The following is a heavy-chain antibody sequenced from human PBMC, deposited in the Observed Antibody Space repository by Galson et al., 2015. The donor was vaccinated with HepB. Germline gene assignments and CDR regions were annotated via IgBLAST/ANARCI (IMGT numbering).Heavy chain of an antibody. CDR3: ARGRRDYTNGWYLYYYDN. J-gene: IGHJ4*02. Sequence: WIGHIYSTGSTNYNPSLKSRVSASVDTSKNQFSLNLKSVTAADTAVYFCARGRRDYTNGWYLYYYDNWGQGTLVTVSS. D-gene: IGHD6-19*01. V-gene: IGHV4-59*09. CDR2: IYSTGST.